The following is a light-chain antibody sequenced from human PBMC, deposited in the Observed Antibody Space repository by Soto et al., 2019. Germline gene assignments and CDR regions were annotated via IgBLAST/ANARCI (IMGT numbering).Light chain of an antibody. Sequence: QSALTQPRSVSGSPGQSVTISCTGTSSDVSGYNYVSWYQQHPGKAPKLMIYDVSKRPSGVPDRFSGSKSGNTASLTISGLHAEDEADYYCCSYAGSYTHVFGTGTKLTVL. J-gene: IGLJ1*01. V-gene: IGLV2-11*01. CDR3: CSYAGSYTHV. CDR2: DVS. CDR1: SSDVSGYNY.